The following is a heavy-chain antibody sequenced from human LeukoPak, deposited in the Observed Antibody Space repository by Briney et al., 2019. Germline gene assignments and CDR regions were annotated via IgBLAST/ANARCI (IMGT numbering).Heavy chain of an antibody. J-gene: IGHJ3*02. V-gene: IGHV4-39*07. D-gene: IGHD3-22*01. Sequence: PSETLSLTCTVSGGSISSSSYYWGWIRQPPGKGLEWIASIFYSGSPYYNPSLWSRATISVDTSRNQFSLKLGSVTAADTAVYYCARDAAGYYYDRSGYYPDSFAMWGQGTMVTVSS. CDR2: IFYSGSP. CDR1: GGSISSSSYY. CDR3: ARDAAGYYYDRSGYYPDSFAM.